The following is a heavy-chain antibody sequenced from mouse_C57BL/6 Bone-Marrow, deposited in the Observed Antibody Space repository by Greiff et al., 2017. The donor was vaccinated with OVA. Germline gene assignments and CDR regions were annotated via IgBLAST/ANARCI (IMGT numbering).Heavy chain of an antibody. Sequence: EVQVVESGGGLVQPGGSLSLSCAASGFTFTDYYMSWVRQPPGKALEWLGFIRNKANGYTTEYSASVKGRFTISRDNSQSILYLQMNALRAEDSATYYCARSLYYPFAYWGQGTLVTVSA. CDR3: ARSLYYPFAY. J-gene: IGHJ3*01. CDR1: GFTFTDYY. CDR2: IRNKANGYTT. D-gene: IGHD1-1*01. V-gene: IGHV7-3*01.